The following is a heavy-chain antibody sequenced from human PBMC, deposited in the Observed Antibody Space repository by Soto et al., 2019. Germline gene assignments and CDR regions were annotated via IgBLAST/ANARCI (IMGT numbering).Heavy chain of an antibody. J-gene: IGHJ6*02. D-gene: IGHD1-26*01. V-gene: IGHV1-18*01. CDR2: ISAYNGNT. Sequence: GASVKVSCKASGYTFTSYGISWVRQAPGQGLEWMGWISAYNGNTSYAQKLQGRVTMTTDTSTSTAYMELRSLRSDDTAVYYCARDHTTNYYYYYGMDVWGQGTTVTVSS. CDR3: ARDHTTNYYYYYGMDV. CDR1: GYTFTSYG.